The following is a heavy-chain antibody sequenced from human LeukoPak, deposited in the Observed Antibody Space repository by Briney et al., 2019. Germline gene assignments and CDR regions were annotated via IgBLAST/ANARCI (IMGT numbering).Heavy chain of an antibody. CDR2: SYYSGST. Sequence: ASETLSLTCSVSGDSNSDYYWSWIRQPPGKGLEWIGYSYYSGSTNYNPSLKSRVTISVDTSKNQFSLKLSSVTAADTAVYYCARELYDPSNWFDPWGQGTLVTVSS. CDR1: GDSNSDYY. CDR3: ARELYDPSNWFDP. V-gene: IGHV4-59*12. J-gene: IGHJ5*02. D-gene: IGHD3-3*01.